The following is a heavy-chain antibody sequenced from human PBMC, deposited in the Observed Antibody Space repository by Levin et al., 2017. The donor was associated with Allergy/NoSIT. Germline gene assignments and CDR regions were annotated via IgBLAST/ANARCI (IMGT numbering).Heavy chain of an antibody. Sequence: KAGGSLRLSCAASGFTFSDYYMSWIRQAPGKGLEWVSYISSSSTYTNYADSVKGRFTISRDNAKNSLYLQMNSLRPQDTAVYYCARVLSYRGDYWGQGTLVTVSS. V-gene: IGHV3-11*05. J-gene: IGHJ4*02. CDR2: ISSSSTYT. D-gene: IGHD3-16*02. CDR1: GFTFSDYY. CDR3: ARVLSYRGDY.